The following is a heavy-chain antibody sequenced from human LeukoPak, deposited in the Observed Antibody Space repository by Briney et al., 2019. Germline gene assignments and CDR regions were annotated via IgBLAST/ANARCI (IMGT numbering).Heavy chain of an antibody. CDR1: GFTFSGYG. CDR2: ISFDGSNK. V-gene: IGHV3-30*18. Sequence: GGSLRLFCAASGFTFSGYGMHWVRQAPGKGLEWVAVISFDGSNKYYADSVKGRFTFSRDNSKNTLYLQMNSLRAEDTAVYYCAKGVYGDYAPALDYWGQGTLVTVSS. CDR3: AKGVYGDYAPALDY. J-gene: IGHJ4*02. D-gene: IGHD4-17*01.